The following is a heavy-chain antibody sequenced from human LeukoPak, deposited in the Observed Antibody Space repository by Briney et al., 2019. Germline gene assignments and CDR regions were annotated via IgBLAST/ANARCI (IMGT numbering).Heavy chain of an antibody. J-gene: IGHJ1*01. Sequence: GASVKVSCKASGYTFTGYYMHWVRQAPGQGLEWMGWINPNSGGTNYAQKFQGRVTMTRDTSISTAYMELSRLRSDDTAVYYCARASLIVEDYFQHWGQGTLVTVSS. CDR1: GYTFTGYY. CDR3: ARASLIVEDYFQH. V-gene: IGHV1-2*02. D-gene: IGHD1-26*01. CDR2: INPNSGGT.